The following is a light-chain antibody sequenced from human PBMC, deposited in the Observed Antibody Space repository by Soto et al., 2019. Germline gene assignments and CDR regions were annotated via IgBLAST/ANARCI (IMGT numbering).Light chain of an antibody. J-gene: IGKJ4*01. Sequence: DIQMTQSPSSLSASVGDRVTITCRARQAIYNYFAWYQQKPGKVPTLLISAASTLQSGVPSRFSGSGSGTDFTLTISSLQPEDVATYYCQKFSADPTCGGGTKVEI. CDR2: AAS. CDR1: QAIYNY. CDR3: QKFSADPT. V-gene: IGKV1-27*01.